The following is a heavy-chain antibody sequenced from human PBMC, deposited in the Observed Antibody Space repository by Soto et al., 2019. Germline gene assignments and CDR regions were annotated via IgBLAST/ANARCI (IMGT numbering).Heavy chain of an antibody. CDR3: ARDGFCTSTTCRVGNWFDP. D-gene: IGHD2-2*01. CDR2: INHRGST. Sequence: QVQLQQRGAGLLKPSETLSLTCVVYGGSFSGYYWSWIRQSPGKGLEWIGGINHRGSTNYNPSLESRVTISVCTFKYQYSLKLPSVTAADTAMYDCARDGFCTSTTCRVGNWFDPWGQGSPVSVSS. V-gene: IGHV4-34*01. CDR1: GGSFSGYY. J-gene: IGHJ5*02.